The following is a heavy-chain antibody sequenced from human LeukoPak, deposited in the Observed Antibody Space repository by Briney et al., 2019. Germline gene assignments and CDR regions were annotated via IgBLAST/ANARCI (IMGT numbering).Heavy chain of an antibody. CDR1: GFTFSSYG. CDR2: IWYDGSNK. CDR3: ARDQTVRGGDTGEY. D-gene: IGHD3-10*02. Sequence: PGGSLRLSCAASGFTFSSYGMHWVRQAPGKGLEWVAVIWYDGSNKYYADSVKGRFTISRDNSKNALYLQMNSLRAEDTAVYYCARDQTVRGGDTGEYWGQGTLVTVSS. J-gene: IGHJ4*02. V-gene: IGHV3-33*01.